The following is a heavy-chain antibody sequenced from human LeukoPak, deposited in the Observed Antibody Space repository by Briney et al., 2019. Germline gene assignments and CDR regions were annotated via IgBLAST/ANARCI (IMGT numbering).Heavy chain of an antibody. CDR3: ARKLGISGPFDY. D-gene: IGHD6-25*01. Sequence: SETLSLTCAVYGGSFSGYYWSWIRQPPGKGLEWIGEINHSGSTNYNPSLKSRVTISVDTSKNQFSLKLSSVTAADTAVYYCARKLGISGPFDYWGQGTLVTVSS. J-gene: IGHJ4*02. CDR2: INHSGST. CDR1: GGSFSGYY. V-gene: IGHV4-34*01.